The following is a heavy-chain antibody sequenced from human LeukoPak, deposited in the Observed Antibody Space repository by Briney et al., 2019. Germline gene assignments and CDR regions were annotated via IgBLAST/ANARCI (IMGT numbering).Heavy chain of an antibody. J-gene: IGHJ4*02. CDR1: GYTFTSYD. CDR2: INPSGDSR. V-gene: IGHV1-46*01. D-gene: IGHD2-21*02. CDR3: ASVLYCGADCYSGRYFFDY. Sequence: ASVKVSCKASGYTFTSYDMHWVRQAPGQGLEWMGIINPSGDSRSYAQKFQGRVTMTRDTSTSTVYMELSSLRSEDTAVYYCASVLYCGADCYSGRYFFDYWGQGTLVTVSS.